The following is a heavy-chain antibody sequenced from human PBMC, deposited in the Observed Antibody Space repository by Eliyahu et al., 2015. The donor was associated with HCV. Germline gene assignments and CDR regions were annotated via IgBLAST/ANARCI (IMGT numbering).Heavy chain of an antibody. CDR3: VRGNSDWSNFDY. CDR1: GFTFSSYD. Sequence: EVQLVESGGGLVQPGGSLRLSCVASGFTFSSYDMHWVRQAPGKGLEWVSSIGTAGDTYYPGSVEGRFFISRDNAKNSLSLQMYSLRAGDTAVYYCVRGNSDWSNFDYWGQGTLVTVSS. D-gene: IGHD6-19*01. CDR2: IGTAGDT. J-gene: IGHJ4*02. V-gene: IGHV3-13*04.